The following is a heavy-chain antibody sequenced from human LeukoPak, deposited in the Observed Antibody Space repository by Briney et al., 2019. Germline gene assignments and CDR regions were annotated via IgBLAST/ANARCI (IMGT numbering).Heavy chain of an antibody. Sequence: SETLSLTCTVSGGSINNFYWSWIRQPAGKGLEWIGRIYSSGSTNYNPSLKSRVTMSVDTSKNRFSLKLRSVTAADTAVYYCARLDILTGYDAFDIWGQGTMVTVSS. CDR3: ARLDILTGYDAFDI. V-gene: IGHV4-4*07. D-gene: IGHD3-9*01. CDR1: GGSINNFY. J-gene: IGHJ3*02. CDR2: IYSSGST.